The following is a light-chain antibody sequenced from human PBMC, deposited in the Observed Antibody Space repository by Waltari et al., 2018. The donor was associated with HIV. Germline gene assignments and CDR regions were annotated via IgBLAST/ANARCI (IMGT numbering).Light chain of an antibody. CDR3: SSYTSSSTLRV. CDR1: SSDVGGYNY. CDR2: DVS. Sequence: QSALTQPASVSGSPGQSITISCTGTSSDVGGYNYVSWYQQHPGKAPKLMIYDVSNRPSGVSNRCSGSKSGNTVSLTISGLQAEDEADYYCSSYTSSSTLRVFGTGTKVTVL. V-gene: IGLV2-14*03. J-gene: IGLJ1*01.